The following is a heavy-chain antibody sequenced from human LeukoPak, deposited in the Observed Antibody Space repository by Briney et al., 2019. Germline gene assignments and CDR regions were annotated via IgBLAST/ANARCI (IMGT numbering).Heavy chain of an antibody. CDR1: GGSISSGGYY. D-gene: IGHD6-6*01. CDR2: IYYSGST. CDR3: ARQGAARPSLGYFDY. J-gene: IGHJ4*02. Sequence: SQTLSLTCTVSGGSISSGGYYWSWIRQPPGKGLEWIGSIYYSGSTYYNPSLKSRVTISVDTSKNQFSLKLSSVTAADTAVYYCARQGAARPSLGYFDYWGQGTLVTVSS. V-gene: IGHV4-39*01.